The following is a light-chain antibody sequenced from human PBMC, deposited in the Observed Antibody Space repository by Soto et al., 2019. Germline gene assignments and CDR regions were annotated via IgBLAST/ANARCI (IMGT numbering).Light chain of an antibody. V-gene: IGKV4-1*01. CDR3: QQYYSTPWT. Sequence: DIVMTQSPDSLAVSLGERATINCKSSQSVLYSSNNKNYLAWYQQKPGQPPKLLIYWASTRESGVPDRFSGSLSGTDFTLTITSLHAEDVAVYYCQQYYSTPWTFGQGTKVEIK. CDR2: WAS. J-gene: IGKJ1*01. CDR1: QSVLYSSNNKNY.